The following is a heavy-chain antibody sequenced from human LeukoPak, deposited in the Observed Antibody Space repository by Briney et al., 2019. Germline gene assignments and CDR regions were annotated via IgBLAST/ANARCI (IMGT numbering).Heavy chain of an antibody. V-gene: IGHV3-11*01. CDR3: AAGGEWLINNWFDP. Sequence: GGSLRLSCAASGFTFSDYYMSWIRQAPGKGLEWVSYISSSGSTIYYADPVKGRFTISRDNAKNSLYLQMNSLRAEDTAVYYCAAGGEWLINNWFDPWGQGTLVTVSS. J-gene: IGHJ5*02. CDR1: GFTFSDYY. D-gene: IGHD3-3*01. CDR2: ISSSGSTI.